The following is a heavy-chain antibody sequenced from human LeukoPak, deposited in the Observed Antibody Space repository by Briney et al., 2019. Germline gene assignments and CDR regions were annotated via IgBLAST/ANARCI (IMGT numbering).Heavy chain of an antibody. J-gene: IGHJ4*02. CDR1: GGSVSSDY. V-gene: IGHV4-4*07. D-gene: IGHD6-19*01. CDR3: ARGYSSGVIDY. CDR2: IYTSGST. Sequence: SETLSLTCTVSGGSVSSDYWSWIRQPAGKGLEWIGRIYTSGSTNYNPSLKSRVTMSVDTSKNQFSLKLSSVTAADTAVYYCARGYSSGVIDYWGQGTLVTVSS.